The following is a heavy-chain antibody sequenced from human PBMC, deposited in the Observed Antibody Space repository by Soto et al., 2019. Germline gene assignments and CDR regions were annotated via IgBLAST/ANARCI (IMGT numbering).Heavy chain of an antibody. CDR1: GYTFTGYY. J-gene: IGHJ4*02. CDR2: INPDNGVP. D-gene: IGHD3-16*01. CDR3: ARTDYLFSTLTYYFDY. V-gene: IGHV1-2*02. Sequence: QVQLVQSGAEVKKPGASVKVSCKASGYTFTGYYVNWARQAPGQGLEWMGWINPDNGVPNYAQKLQGRVTLSRDTSINTAYMELSRLTSDDTAIYYCARTDYLFSTLTYYFDYWGQGTLVTVSS.